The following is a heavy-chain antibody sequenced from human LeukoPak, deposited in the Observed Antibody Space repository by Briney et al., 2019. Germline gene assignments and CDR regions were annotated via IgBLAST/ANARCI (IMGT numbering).Heavy chain of an antibody. CDR1: GLDVNSNY. CDR3: ARDARHSAAWFDP. J-gene: IGHJ5*02. V-gene: IGHV3-66*01. D-gene: IGHD6-6*01. Sequence: GGSLRLSCAASGLDVNSNYMSWVRQAPGKGLEWVSVIYTGGSTYYADSVKGRFTISRDESKNTLFLQMNSLRAEDTAVYYCARDARHSAAWFDPWGQGTLVTVSS. CDR2: IYTGGST.